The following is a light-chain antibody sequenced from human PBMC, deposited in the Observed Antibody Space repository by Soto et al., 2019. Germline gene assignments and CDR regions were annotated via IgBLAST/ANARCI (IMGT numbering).Light chain of an antibody. CDR1: RSNIGSNT. Sequence: QSVLTQPPAASGTPGQRVTISCSGSRSNIGSNTANWYQLLPGTAPKLLIHSNNQRPSGVPDRFSGSKSGTSASLAISGPQSEDEADYYCAAWDDSLDGWVFGGGTKVTVL. J-gene: IGLJ3*02. CDR3: AAWDDSLDGWV. V-gene: IGLV1-44*01. CDR2: SNN.